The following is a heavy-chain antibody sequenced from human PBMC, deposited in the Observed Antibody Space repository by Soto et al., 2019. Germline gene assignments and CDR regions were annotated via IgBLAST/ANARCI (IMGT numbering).Heavy chain of an antibody. Sequence: GASVKVSCKASGYTFTSYGISWVRQAPGQGLEWMGWISAYNGNTNYAQKLQGRVTMTTDTSTGTAYMELRSLRSDDTAVYYCARSGYYDSSGYYRWYGMDVWGQGTTVTVSS. V-gene: IGHV1-18*01. CDR1: GYTFTSYG. CDR3: ARSGYYDSSGYYRWYGMDV. CDR2: ISAYNGNT. D-gene: IGHD3-22*01. J-gene: IGHJ6*02.